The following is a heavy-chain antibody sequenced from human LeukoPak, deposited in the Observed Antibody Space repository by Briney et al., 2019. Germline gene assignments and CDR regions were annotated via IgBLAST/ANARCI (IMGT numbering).Heavy chain of an antibody. CDR3: ARNKSTVTTSRHDAFDI. J-gene: IGHJ3*02. D-gene: IGHD4-17*01. CDR1: GYSISSDYY. CDR2: IYQSVST. Sequence: LQTLSLTCAVSGYSISSDYYWGWIRQPSGKGLEWIGSIYQSVSTYYNPSLKSRVTISVDTSKNQFSLKLSSVTAADTAVYYCARNKSTVTTSRHDAFDIWGQGTMVTVSP. V-gene: IGHV4-38-2*01.